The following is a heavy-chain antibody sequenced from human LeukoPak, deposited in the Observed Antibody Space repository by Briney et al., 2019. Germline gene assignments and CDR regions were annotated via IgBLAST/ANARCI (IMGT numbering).Heavy chain of an antibody. CDR3: ATQGATVVTPDAFDI. J-gene: IGHJ3*02. CDR2: IYYSGST. Sequence: SETLSLTCTVSGGSISSYYWSWIRQPPGKGLEWIGYIYYSGSTNYNPSLKSRVTISVDTSKNQFSLKLSSVTAADTAVYYCATQGATVVTPDAFDIWGQGTMVTVSS. V-gene: IGHV4-59*01. D-gene: IGHD4-23*01. CDR1: GGSISSYY.